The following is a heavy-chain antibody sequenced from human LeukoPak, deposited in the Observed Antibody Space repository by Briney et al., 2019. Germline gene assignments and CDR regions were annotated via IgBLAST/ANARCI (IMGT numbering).Heavy chain of an antibody. Sequence: SETLSLACTVSGGSISSGSYYWGWTRQPPGKGLEWIGSLYYSGYSYYNPSLKSRVTISIDTSKNQFSLKLSSVIAADTAVYYCARDRDVRGVAHDAFDIWGQGTMVTVSS. CDR2: LYYSGYS. V-gene: IGHV4-39*07. J-gene: IGHJ3*02. CDR1: GGSISSGSYY. D-gene: IGHD3-10*01. CDR3: ARDRDVRGVAHDAFDI.